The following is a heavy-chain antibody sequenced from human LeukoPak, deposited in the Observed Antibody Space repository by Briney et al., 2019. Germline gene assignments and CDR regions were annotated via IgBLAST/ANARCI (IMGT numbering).Heavy chain of an antibody. CDR3: ARDLFAGYYDSSGYYFGPGDY. V-gene: IGHV1-18*01. CDR1: GYTVTIYG. Sequence: GASVKVSSKASGYTVTIYGISWVRQAPGQGLEWMGWISAFNGNTNYAQKLQGRVTMTTDTSTSTAYMELRSLRSDDTAVYYCARDLFAGYYDSSGYYFGPGDYWGQGTLLTVSS. D-gene: IGHD3-22*01. CDR2: ISAFNGNT. J-gene: IGHJ4*02.